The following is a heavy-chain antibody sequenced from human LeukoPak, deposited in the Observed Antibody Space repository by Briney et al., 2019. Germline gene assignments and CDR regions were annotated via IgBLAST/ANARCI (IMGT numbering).Heavy chain of an antibody. J-gene: IGHJ4*02. Sequence: PGGSLRLSCAASGFTFSSYGMRWVRQAPAKGLDWVAFIRYDGSNKYYADSVKGRFTISRDNSKNTLYLQLNSLRAEDTAVYYCAKDKMATIIGGSYFDYWGQGTLVTVSS. D-gene: IGHD5-24*01. CDR1: GFTFSSYG. CDR3: AKDKMATIIGGSYFDY. CDR2: IRYDGSNK. V-gene: IGHV3-30*02.